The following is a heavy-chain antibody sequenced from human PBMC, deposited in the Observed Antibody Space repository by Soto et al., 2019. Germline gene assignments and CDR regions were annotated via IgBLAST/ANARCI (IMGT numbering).Heavy chain of an antibody. CDR2: IYSGGST. CDR3: ASFGPGTKNY. J-gene: IGHJ4*02. D-gene: IGHD2-8*01. V-gene: IGHV3-66*01. CDR1: GFTVSSNY. Sequence: GGSLRLSCGASGFTVSSNYMSWVRQAPGKGLEWVSVIYSGGSTYYADSVKGRFTISRDNSKNTLYLQMNSLRAEDTAVYYCASFGPGTKNYWGQGTLVTVSS.